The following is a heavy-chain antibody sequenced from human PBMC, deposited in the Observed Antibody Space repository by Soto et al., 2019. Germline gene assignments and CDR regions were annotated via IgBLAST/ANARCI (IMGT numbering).Heavy chain of an antibody. V-gene: IGHV1-3*01. D-gene: IGHD1-26*01. CDR3: ARGGSLYLYFDL. Sequence: ASVKVSCKASGYTFTSYAMHWVRQAPGQRLEWMGWINAGNGNTKYSQKFQGRVTITRDTSASTAYMELSSLRSEDTAVYYCARGGSLYLYFDLRARRTPVTGSS. CDR1: GYTFTSYA. CDR2: INAGNGNT. J-gene: IGHJ2*01.